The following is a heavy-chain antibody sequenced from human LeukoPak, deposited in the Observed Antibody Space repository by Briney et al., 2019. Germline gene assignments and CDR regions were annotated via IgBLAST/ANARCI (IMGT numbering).Heavy chain of an antibody. CDR2: ISSSSSYI. D-gene: IGHD5-24*01. CDR1: GFTFSSYW. CDR3: ARVEMATIMDSYYFDY. V-gene: IGHV3-21*01. J-gene: IGHJ4*02. Sequence: GGSLRLSCAASGFTFSSYWMSWVRQAPGKGLEWVSSISSSSSYIYYADSVKGRFTISRDNAKNSLYLQMNSLRAEDTAVYYCARVEMATIMDSYYFDYWGQGTLVTVSS.